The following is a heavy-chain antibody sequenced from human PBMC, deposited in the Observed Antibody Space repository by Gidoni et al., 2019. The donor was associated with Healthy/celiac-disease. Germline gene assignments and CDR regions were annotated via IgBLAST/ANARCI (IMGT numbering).Heavy chain of an antibody. Sequence: QVQLQESGPGLVQPSQTLSLTCPVSGGSIRSGGYYWSWIRQHPGKGLEWIGYIYYSGSTYYNPSLKSRVTISVDTSKNQFSLKLSSVTAADTAVYYCARGYGDYQLNHFDYWGQGTLVTVSS. CDR3: ARGYGDYQLNHFDY. CDR2: IYYSGST. J-gene: IGHJ4*02. CDR1: GGSIRSGGYY. V-gene: IGHV4-31*03. D-gene: IGHD4-17*01.